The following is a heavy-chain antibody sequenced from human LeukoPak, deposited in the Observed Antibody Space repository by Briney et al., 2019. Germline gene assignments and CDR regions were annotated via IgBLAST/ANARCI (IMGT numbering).Heavy chain of an antibody. CDR2: INHSGST. Sequence: SETLSLTCAVYGGSFSGYYWSWIRQPPGKGLEWIGEINHSGSTNYNPSLKSRVTISVDTSKNQFSLKLSSVTAADTAVYYCARGLWDYVGVYDYWGQGTLVTVSS. CDR1: GGSFSGYY. CDR3: ARGLWDYVGVYDY. V-gene: IGHV4-34*01. J-gene: IGHJ4*02. D-gene: IGHD4-17*01.